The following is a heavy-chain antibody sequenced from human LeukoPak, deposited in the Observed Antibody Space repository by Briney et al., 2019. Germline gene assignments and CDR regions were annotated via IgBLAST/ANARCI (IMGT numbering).Heavy chain of an antibody. J-gene: IGHJ4*02. CDR1: GFTFPNSA. V-gene: IGHV3-23*01. Sequence: GGSLRLSCAVSGFTFPNSAMSWVRQAPGKGLEWVSAISGSGGSTYYADSVKGRFTISRDNSKNTLYLQMNSLRAEDTAVYYCAKVKRQWLVTFDYWGQGTLVTVSS. CDR2: ISGSGGST. CDR3: AKVKRQWLVTFDY. D-gene: IGHD6-19*01.